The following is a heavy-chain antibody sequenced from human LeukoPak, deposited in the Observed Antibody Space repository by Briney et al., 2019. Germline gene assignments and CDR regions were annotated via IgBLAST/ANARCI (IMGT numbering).Heavy chain of an antibody. CDR1: GYSISSSYY. D-gene: IGHD3-9*01. J-gene: IGHJ4*02. CDR3: ARVGYDILTGYRTQYFDY. Sequence: SETLSLTCTVTGYSISSSYYWGWIRRPPGKGLEWIATIYHSGSTYYNPSPKSRATISLDMARGQFSLKLSAVTAADTAVYYCARVGYDILTGYRTQYFDYWGQGILVTVSS. CDR2: IYHSGST. V-gene: IGHV4-38-2*02.